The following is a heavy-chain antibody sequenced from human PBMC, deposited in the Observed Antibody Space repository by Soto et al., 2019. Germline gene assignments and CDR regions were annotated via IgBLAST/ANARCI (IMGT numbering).Heavy chain of an antibody. V-gene: IGHV4-31*03. J-gene: IGHJ6*02. Sequence: QVQLQESGPGLVKPSQTLSLTCTVSGGSISSGGYYWSWIRQHPGKGLEWIGYIYYSGSTYYNPSLKGRVTLSVDTSKNQFSLKLSSVTAADTAVYYCARDLQYSRLFYGMDVWGQGTTVTVSS. CDR3: ARDLQYSRLFYGMDV. CDR1: GGSISSGGYY. D-gene: IGHD6-13*01. CDR2: IYYSGST.